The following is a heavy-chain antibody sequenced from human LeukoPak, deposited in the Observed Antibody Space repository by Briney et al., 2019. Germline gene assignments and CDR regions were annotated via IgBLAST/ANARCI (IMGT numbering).Heavy chain of an antibody. V-gene: IGHV3-23*01. CDR2: ISGSDSTT. CDR1: GFTFSTYA. CDR3: ARFHSHSWSVDY. Sequence: GGSLRLSCAASGFTFSTYAMTWVRQAPGKGLEWVSGISGSDSTTYFTDSVKGRFTISRDNSKNTVYLQMNSLRAEDTAVYYCARFHSHSWSVDYWGQGTLVTIYS. J-gene: IGHJ4*02. D-gene: IGHD6-13*01.